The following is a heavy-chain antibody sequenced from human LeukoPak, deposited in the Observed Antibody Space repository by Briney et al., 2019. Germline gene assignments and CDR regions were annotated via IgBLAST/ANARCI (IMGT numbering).Heavy chain of an antibody. CDR1: GFTFSSYA. D-gene: IGHD3-10*01. CDR2: ISSNGGST. V-gene: IGHV3-64*01. J-gene: IGHJ6*02. CDR3: ARDGGLWFGELLVPVFSHYCYGMDV. Sequence: GGSLRLSCAASGFTFSSYAMHWVRQAPGKGLEYVSAISSNGGSTYYANSVKGRFTISRDNSKNTLYLQMGSLRAEDMAVYYCARDGGLWFGELLVPVFSHYCYGMDVWGQGTTVTVSS.